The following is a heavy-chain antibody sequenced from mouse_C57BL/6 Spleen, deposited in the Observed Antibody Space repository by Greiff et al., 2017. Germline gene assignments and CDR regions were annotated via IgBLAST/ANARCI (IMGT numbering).Heavy chain of an antibody. CDR3: ASVDSYGSPFAY. Sequence: VKVVESGPGLVAPSQSLSITCTVSGFSLTSYGVDWVRQSPGKGLEWLGVIWGVGSTNYNSALKSRLSISKDNSKSQVFLKMNSLQTDDTAMYYCASVDSYGSPFAYWGQGTLVTVSA. CDR1: GFSLTSYG. CDR2: IWGVGST. J-gene: IGHJ3*01. V-gene: IGHV2-6*01. D-gene: IGHD1-1*01.